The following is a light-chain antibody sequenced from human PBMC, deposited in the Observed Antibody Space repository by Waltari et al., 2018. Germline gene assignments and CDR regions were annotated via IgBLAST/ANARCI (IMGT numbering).Light chain of an antibody. CDR2: GAS. V-gene: IGKV3-20*01. J-gene: IGKJ1*01. CDR3: QHYVRLPAT. CDR1: QSVSRS. Sequence: EIVFTQSPGTLSLSPGERATLSCRASQSVSRSLAWYQQNPGQAPRLLIYGASNRAAGIPDRFSGSGSGTDFSLTISRLEPEDFAVYYCQHYVRLPATFGQGTKVEIK.